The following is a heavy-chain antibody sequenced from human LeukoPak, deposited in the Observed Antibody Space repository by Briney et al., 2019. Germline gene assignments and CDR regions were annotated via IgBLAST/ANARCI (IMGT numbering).Heavy chain of an antibody. J-gene: IGHJ4*02. Sequence: GGSLRLSCAASGFTFSSYSMNWVRQAPGKGLDWVSSISSSSSYIYYADSVKGRFTISRDNAKNSLYLQMNSLRAEDTAVYYCARVEATTRPFDYWGQGTLVTVSS. CDR3: ARVEATTRPFDY. CDR2: ISSSSSYI. V-gene: IGHV3-21*01. D-gene: IGHD4-11*01. CDR1: GFTFSSYS.